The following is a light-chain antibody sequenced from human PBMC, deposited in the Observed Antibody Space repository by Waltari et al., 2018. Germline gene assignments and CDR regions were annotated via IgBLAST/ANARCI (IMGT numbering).Light chain of an antibody. CDR1: SGSLVNHY. Sequence: NFVLTQPHSVSGSPGETVIISCTRSSGSLVNHYVQWYQQRPGSAPTTLIYEDNHRASGVPDRFSGSIAGSSNSASLTISGLKSEDEADYFCQSYDSTTQVFGTGTKVTVL. V-gene: IGLV6-57*03. J-gene: IGLJ1*01. CDR2: EDN. CDR3: QSYDSTTQV.